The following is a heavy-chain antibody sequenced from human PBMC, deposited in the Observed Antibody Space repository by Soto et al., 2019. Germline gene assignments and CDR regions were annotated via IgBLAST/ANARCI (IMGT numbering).Heavy chain of an antibody. CDR1: GFTVSSNY. V-gene: IGHV3-53*04. J-gene: IGHJ3*02. CDR2: IDSGGST. CDR3: ASPSGIAVASDAFDI. D-gene: IGHD6-19*01. Sequence: EVQLVESGGGLVQPVGSLRLSCAASGFTVSSNYMSWVRQAPGKGREWVSVIDSGGSTYYADSVKGRFTIPRHNSKNTRYLQMNSVRAEDTAVYYCASPSGIAVASDAFDIWGQGTMVTVSS.